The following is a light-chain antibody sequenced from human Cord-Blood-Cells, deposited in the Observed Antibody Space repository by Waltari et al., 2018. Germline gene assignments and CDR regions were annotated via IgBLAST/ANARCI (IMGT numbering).Light chain of an antibody. V-gene: IGLV2-14*01. J-gene: IGLJ1*01. CDR1: SSDVGGYNS. Sequence: QSALTQPASVSGSPGQANTIPCTGTSSDVGGYNSVSWYQPHPGKAPKLMIYDVSKRPSGFSNRFSGSKSGNTASLTISGLQAEDEADYYCSSYTSSSTYVFGTGTKVTVL. CDR3: SSYTSSSTYV. CDR2: DVS.